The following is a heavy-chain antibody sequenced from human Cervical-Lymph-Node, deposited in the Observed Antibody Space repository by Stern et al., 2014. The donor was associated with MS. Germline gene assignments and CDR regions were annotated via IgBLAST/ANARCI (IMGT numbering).Heavy chain of an antibody. CDR2: MHFSVNN. D-gene: IGHD3-3*01. J-gene: IGHJ3*02. CDR3: ARASVTVFGIVIGALDI. CDR1: GDSISSSRYF. Sequence: QVQLQESGPGLVKPSETLSLTCSVSGDSISSSRYFWVWVRQPPGNGLEWIGTMHFSVNNYYSPSLKSRVTISADTSKNEFSLKLTSVTAADTALYFCARASVTVFGIVIGALDIWGQGTMVTVSS. V-gene: IGHV4-39*01.